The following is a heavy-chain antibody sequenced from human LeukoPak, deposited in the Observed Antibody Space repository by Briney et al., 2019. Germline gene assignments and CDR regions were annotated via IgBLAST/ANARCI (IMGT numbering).Heavy chain of an antibody. CDR2: ISGSGGST. CDR1: GFTLSSFA. J-gene: IGHJ6*02. D-gene: IGHD3-10*01. V-gene: IGHV3-23*01. Sequence: GGSLKLSCAASGFTLSSFAMSWVRQAPGKGLEWVSTISGSGGSTYYADSVKGRFTISRDNSKNTLYLQMNSLRAEDTAVYYCAKTFSGSSYYYGMDVWGQGTTVTVSS. CDR3: AKTFSGSSYYYGMDV.